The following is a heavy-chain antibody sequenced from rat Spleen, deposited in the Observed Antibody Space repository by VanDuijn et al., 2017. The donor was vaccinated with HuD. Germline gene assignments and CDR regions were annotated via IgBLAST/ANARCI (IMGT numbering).Heavy chain of an antibody. CDR3: TTVVN. CDR2: ISNSGGST. V-gene: IGHV5-29*01. J-gene: IGHJ2*01. D-gene: IGHD1-1*01. Sequence: EVQLVESGGGLVQPGRSLKLSCAASGFTFSNYGMAWVRQAPTKGLEWVASISNSGGSTYYPDSVKGRFTISRDNAKNTLYLQMNSLRSEDTATYYCTTVVNWGQGVMVTVSS. CDR1: GFTFSNYG.